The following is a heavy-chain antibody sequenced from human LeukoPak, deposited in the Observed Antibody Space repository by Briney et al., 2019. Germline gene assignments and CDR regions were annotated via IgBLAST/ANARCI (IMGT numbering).Heavy chain of an antibody. CDR1: GFTFSDHY. J-gene: IGHJ3*02. CDR3: ARRGGDYYDSRWDAFDI. D-gene: IGHD3-22*01. CDR2: ISSTSNTK. Sequence: PGGSLRLSCAASGFTFSDHYMDWVRQAPGKGLEWVSYISSTSNTKNYADSVKGRFTISRDNAKNSLFLHMNSLRDEDTAVYYCARRGGDYYDSRWDAFDIWGQGTMVAVSS. V-gene: IGHV3-11*06.